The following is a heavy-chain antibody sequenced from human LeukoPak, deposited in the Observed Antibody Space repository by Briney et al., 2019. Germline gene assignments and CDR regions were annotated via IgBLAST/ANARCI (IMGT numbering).Heavy chain of an antibody. CDR2: FDPEDGET. D-gene: IGHD6-19*01. J-gene: IGHJ6*03. Sequence: ASAKVSCKVSGYTLTELSMHWVRQAPGKGLEWMGGFDPEDGETICAQKFQGRVTMTEDTSTDTAYMELSSLRSEDTAVYYCAQLSIAVAGNYYYYYMDVWGKGTTVTVSS. CDR1: GYTLTELS. V-gene: IGHV1-24*01. CDR3: AQLSIAVAGNYYYYYMDV.